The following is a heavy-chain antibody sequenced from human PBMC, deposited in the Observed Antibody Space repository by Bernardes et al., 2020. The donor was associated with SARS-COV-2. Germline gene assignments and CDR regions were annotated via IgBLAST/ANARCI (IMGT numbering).Heavy chain of an antibody. CDR2: FDPEDGET. CDR3: ATSLAIFGVVTNYYYYYGIEV. D-gene: IGHD3-3*01. CDR1: GYTLTELS. V-gene: IGHV1-24*01. J-gene: IGHJ6*04. Sequence: ASVKVSCKVSGYTLTELSMHWVRQAPGKGLEWMGGFDPEDGETIYAQKFQGRVTMTEDTSTDTAYMELSSLRSEDTAVYYCATSLAIFGVVTNYYYYYGIEVWGEGATVTVTA.